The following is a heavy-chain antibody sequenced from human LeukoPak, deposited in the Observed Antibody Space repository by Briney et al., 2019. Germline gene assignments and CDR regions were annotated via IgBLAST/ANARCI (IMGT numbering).Heavy chain of an antibody. CDR3: AKADILTGYSNFDY. J-gene: IGHJ4*02. CDR1: GFTFSSYG. Sequence: GGSLRLSCAASGFTFSSYGMHWVRQAPGKGLEWVAFIRYDGSNKYYADSVKGRFTISRDNSKNTLYLQMNSLRAEDTAVYYCAKADILTGYSNFDYWGQGTLVTASS. CDR2: IRYDGSNK. V-gene: IGHV3-30*02. D-gene: IGHD3-9*01.